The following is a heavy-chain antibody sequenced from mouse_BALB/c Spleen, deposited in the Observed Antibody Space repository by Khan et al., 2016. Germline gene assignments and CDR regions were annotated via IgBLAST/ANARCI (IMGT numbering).Heavy chain of an antibody. CDR3: ARVYDGYSARFAF. D-gene: IGHD2-3*01. Sequence: QVQLQQSGPELVKPGASVKMSCKASGYAFTSYYIHWVKQRPGQGLEWIGWNYPGDGMINYNEKFRGRTTLTADKSSSTAYMLLSSLTSEDSALYFCARVYDGYSARFAFWGQGTLVTVSA. CDR2: NYPGDGMI. V-gene: IGHV1S56*01. J-gene: IGHJ3*01. CDR1: GYAFTSYY.